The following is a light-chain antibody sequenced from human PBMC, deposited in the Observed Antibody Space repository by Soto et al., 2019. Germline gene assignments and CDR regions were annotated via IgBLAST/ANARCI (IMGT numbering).Light chain of an antibody. J-gene: IGKJ1*01. CDR3: QQYGSSHRT. CDR1: QRISSIY. Sequence: EIVLTQSPGTLSLSPGDRVTLSCRASQRISSIYLAWYQQKPGLAPRLLIYGTSIRASGIPDRFSGSGSGTDFTLTITRLEPEDFAVYYCQQYGSSHRTFGQGTKVEIK. V-gene: IGKV3-20*01. CDR2: GTS.